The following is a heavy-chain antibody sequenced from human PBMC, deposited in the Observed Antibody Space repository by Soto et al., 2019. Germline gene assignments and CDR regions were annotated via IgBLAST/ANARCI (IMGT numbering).Heavy chain of an antibody. J-gene: IGHJ4*02. CDR2: IWYDGSNK. CDR3: ARDQGGAAAGGIDY. D-gene: IGHD6-13*01. CDR1: GFTFSSYG. Sequence: QVQLVESGGGVVQPGRSLRLSCAASGFTFSSYGMHWVRQAPGKGLEWVAVIWYDGSNKYYADSVKGRFTISRDNSKNTLYLQMNSLRAEDTAVYYCARDQGGAAAGGIDYWGQGTLVTVSS. V-gene: IGHV3-33*01.